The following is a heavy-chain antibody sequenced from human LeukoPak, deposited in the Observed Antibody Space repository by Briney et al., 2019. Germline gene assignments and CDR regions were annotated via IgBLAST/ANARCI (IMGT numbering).Heavy chain of an antibody. CDR1: GYSFTSYW. CDR3: ARQALLAGPPIDY. J-gene: IGHJ4*02. V-gene: IGHV5-51*01. CDR2: IGPGDSDT. D-gene: IGHD6-19*01. Sequence: GESLKISCKGSGYSFTSYWIGWVRQMPGKGLEWMGIIGPGDSDTRYSPSFQGQVTISADKSVNTAYLQWSSLKASDTAMYYCARQALLAGPPIDYRGQGTLVTVSS.